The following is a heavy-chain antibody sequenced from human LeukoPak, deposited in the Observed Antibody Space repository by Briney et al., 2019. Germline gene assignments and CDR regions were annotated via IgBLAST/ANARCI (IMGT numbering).Heavy chain of an antibody. Sequence: GGSLRLSCAASGFTFSSCGMSWVRQAPGKGLEWVSSIGTGSSYMYYADSVKGRFTISRDNAKNSLYLQMNSLRAEDTAVYYCAGGVIIAAPGSLDYWGQGTLVTVSS. CDR3: AGGVIIAAPGSLDY. V-gene: IGHV3-21*01. CDR1: GFTFSSCG. CDR2: IGTGSSYM. J-gene: IGHJ4*02. D-gene: IGHD6-13*01.